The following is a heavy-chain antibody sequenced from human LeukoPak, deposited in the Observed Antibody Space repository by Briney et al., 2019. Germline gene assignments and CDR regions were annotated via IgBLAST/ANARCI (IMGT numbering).Heavy chain of an antibody. D-gene: IGHD2-2*01. J-gene: IGHJ2*01. CDR1: GGSFSGYY. Sequence: PSETLSLTCAVYGGSFSGYYWSWIRQPPGKGLEWIGEINHSGSTNYNPSLKSRVTISVDTSKNQFSLKLSSVTAADTAVYYCARPAKAVVVVPAAAPHWYFDLWGRGTLVTVSS. CDR3: ARPAKAVVVVPAAAPHWYFDL. CDR2: INHSGST. V-gene: IGHV4-34*01.